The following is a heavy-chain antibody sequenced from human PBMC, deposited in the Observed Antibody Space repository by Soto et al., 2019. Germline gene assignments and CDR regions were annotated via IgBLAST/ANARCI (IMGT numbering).Heavy chain of an antibody. D-gene: IGHD3-10*01. V-gene: IGHV3-48*01. CDR2: ISSSSSTI. CDR3: ARDSVGSNDAFDI. Sequence: EVQLVGSGGGLVQPGGSLRLSCAASGFTFSSYSMNWVRQASGKGLEWVSYISSSSSTIYYADSVKGRFTISRDNAKNSLYLQMNSLRAEDTAVYYCARDSVGSNDAFDIWGQGTMVTVSS. J-gene: IGHJ3*02. CDR1: GFTFSSYS.